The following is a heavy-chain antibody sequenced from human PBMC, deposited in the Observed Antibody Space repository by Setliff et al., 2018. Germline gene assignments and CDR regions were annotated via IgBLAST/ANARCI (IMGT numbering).Heavy chain of an antibody. J-gene: IGHJ4*02. D-gene: IGHD3-10*01. CDR3: ARGVVRGVIRFDY. CDR1: GGSFSGYY. Sequence: ETLSLTCAVYGGSFSGYYWSWIRQPPGKGLEWIGEINHSGSTNYNPSLKSRVTISVDTSKNQFSLKLSSVTAADTAVYYCARGVVRGVIRFDYWGQGTLVTVSS. CDR2: INHSGST. V-gene: IGHV4-34*01.